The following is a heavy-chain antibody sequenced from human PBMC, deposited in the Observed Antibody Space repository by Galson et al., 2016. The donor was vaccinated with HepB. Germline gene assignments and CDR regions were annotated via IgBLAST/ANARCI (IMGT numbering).Heavy chain of an antibody. CDR3: ASEFDLGSGSYPS. Sequence: SLRLSCAASGFIFSNYHMNWVRQPPGKGLEWVACVSARSDYIYYSESMKGRFTIPRDNAKNSVYLKMNSLGVEDTAMYYCASEFDLGSGSYPSWGQGTLVSASS. CDR2: VSARSDYI. V-gene: IGHV3-21*01. D-gene: IGHD3-10*01. CDR1: GFIFSNYH. J-gene: IGHJ4*02.